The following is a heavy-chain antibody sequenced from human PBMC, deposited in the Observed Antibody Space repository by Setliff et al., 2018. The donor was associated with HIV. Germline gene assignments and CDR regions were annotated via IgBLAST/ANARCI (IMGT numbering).Heavy chain of an antibody. V-gene: IGHV4-61*01. D-gene: IGHD3-10*01. CDR3: ARLWFGELLYDY. Sequence: PSETLSLTCTVSGGSVSSGSYYWSWIRQPPGKGLEWIGYIYYSGSTNYNPSLKSRVTISVDTSKNQFSLKLSSVTAADTAVYYCARLWFGELLYDYWGQGTLVTVSS. CDR2: IYYSGST. CDR1: GGSVSSGSYY. J-gene: IGHJ4*02.